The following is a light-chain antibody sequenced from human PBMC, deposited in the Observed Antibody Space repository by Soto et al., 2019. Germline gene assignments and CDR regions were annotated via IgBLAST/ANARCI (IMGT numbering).Light chain of an antibody. V-gene: IGKV3-15*01. Sequence: VVMTQSPATLSVSPGERATLSCRASQYVSANLAWYQQQPGQAPRLLLYGASTRATAVPARFSGSWSGTDFPPTINSLQSEVSAVYYCQQYNHWPLTFGGGTKVEI. CDR2: GAS. J-gene: IGKJ4*01. CDR1: QYVSAN. CDR3: QQYNHWPLT.